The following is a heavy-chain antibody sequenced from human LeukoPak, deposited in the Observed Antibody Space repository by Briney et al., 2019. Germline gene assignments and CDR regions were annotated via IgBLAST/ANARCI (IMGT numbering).Heavy chain of an antibody. J-gene: IGHJ4*02. CDR2: IIPILGIA. D-gene: IGHD6-19*01. Sequence: SVKVSCKASGGTFSSYAISWVRQAPGQGPEWMGRIIPILGIANYAQKFQGRVTITADKSTSTAYMELSSLRSEDTAVYYCARGAGAQGSGCPWWGQGTLVTVSS. CDR1: GGTFSSYA. CDR3: ARGAGAQGSGCPW. V-gene: IGHV1-69*04.